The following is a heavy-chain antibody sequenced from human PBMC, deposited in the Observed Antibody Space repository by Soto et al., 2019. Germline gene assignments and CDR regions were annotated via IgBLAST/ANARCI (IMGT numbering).Heavy chain of an antibody. CDR1: GGSISSGDYY. D-gene: IGHD3-16*01. J-gene: IGHJ4*02. CDR2: IYYSGST. CDR3: ARVLYDYARSTSLPFDY. Sequence: SETLSLTCTVSGGSISSGDYYWSWIRQPPGKGLEWIGYIYYSGSTYYNPSLKSRVTISVDTSKNQFSLKLSSVTAADTAVYYCARVLYDYARSTSLPFDYWGQGTLVTVSS. V-gene: IGHV4-30-4*01.